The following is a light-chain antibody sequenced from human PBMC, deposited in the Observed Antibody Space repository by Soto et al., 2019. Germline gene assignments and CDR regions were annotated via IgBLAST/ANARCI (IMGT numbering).Light chain of an antibody. J-gene: IGKJ1*01. CDR3: QQYETFSGT. CDR2: GAR. Sequence: EIVLTQSPGTLSLSPGERATLSCRASQSVSNNYLAWYQQKPGQAPRLLIYGARNLASGIPYRFSGSGSGTDFTLTVSRLEPEDFATYYCQQYETFSGTFGPGTKVDIK. CDR1: QSVSNNY. V-gene: IGKV3-20*01.